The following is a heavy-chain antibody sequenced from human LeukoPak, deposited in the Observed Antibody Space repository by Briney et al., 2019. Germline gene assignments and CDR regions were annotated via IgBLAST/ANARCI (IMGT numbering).Heavy chain of an antibody. CDR1: GGSFSGYY. D-gene: IGHD6-19*01. Sequence: SETLSLTCAVYGGSFSGYYWSWIRQPPGKGLEWIGETNHSGSTNYNPSLKSRVTISVDTSKNPFSLELSSVTAADTAVYYCARGGGYSSGWYGRAFDYWGQGTLVTVSS. V-gene: IGHV4-34*01. J-gene: IGHJ4*02. CDR3: ARGGGYSSGWYGRAFDY. CDR2: TNHSGST.